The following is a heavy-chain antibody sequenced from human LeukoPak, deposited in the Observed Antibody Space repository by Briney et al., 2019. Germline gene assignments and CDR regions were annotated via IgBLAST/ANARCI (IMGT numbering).Heavy chain of an antibody. CDR2: IYTGGNT. J-gene: IGHJ4*02. CDR1: GFSVSSNY. Sequence: PGGSLRLSCAASGFSVSSNYMSWVRQAPGKGLEWVSLIYTGGNTYHADSVKGRFTLSRDNSKNTVYLEMSSVRVEDTAMYYCASISDLLFYFDSWGQGTLVTVSS. V-gene: IGHV3-66*01. CDR3: ASISDLLFYFDS.